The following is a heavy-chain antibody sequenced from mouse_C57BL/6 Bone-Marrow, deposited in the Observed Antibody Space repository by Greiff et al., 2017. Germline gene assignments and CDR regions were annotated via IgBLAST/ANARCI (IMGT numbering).Heavy chain of an antibody. J-gene: IGHJ4*01. CDR2: ISSGGSYT. CDR1: GFTFSSYG. D-gene: IGHD2-4*01. CDR3: ARIYYDYDDAMDY. V-gene: IGHV5-6*01. Sequence: EVKLMESGGDLVKPGGSLKLSCAASGFTFSSYGMSWVRQTPDKRLEWVATISSGGSYTYYPDSVKGRFTISRDNAKNTLYLQMSSLKSEDTAMYYCARIYYDYDDAMDYWGQGTSVTVSS.